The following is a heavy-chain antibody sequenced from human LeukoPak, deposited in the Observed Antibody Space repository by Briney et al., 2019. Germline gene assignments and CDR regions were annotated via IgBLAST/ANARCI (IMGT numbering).Heavy chain of an antibody. J-gene: IGHJ4*02. CDR2: MNPNSGST. V-gene: IGHV1-8*03. CDR1: GYTFTSYD. CDR3: ARGRSTGYPYYFEY. D-gene: IGHD5-12*01. Sequence: ASVKVSCKSSGYTFTSYDINWVRQATGQGLEWMGWMNPNSGSTGYAQKFQGRVTITRNTSISTAYMELSGLRSEDTAVYYCARGRSTGYPYYFEYWGQGTLVTVSS.